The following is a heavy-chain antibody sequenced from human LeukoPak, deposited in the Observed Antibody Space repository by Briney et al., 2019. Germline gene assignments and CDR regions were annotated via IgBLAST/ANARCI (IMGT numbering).Heavy chain of an antibody. V-gene: IGHV5-51*01. CDR3: ARHSDIVVVPAAIDY. CDR1: GYSSTSYW. CDR2: IYPGDSDT. J-gene: IGHJ4*02. D-gene: IGHD2-2*01. Sequence: GESLKISCKGSGYSSTSYWIGWVRQMPGKGLEWMGIIYPGDSDTRYSPSFQGQVTISADKSISTAYLQWSSLKASDTAMYYCARHSDIVVVPAAIDYWGQGTLVTVSS.